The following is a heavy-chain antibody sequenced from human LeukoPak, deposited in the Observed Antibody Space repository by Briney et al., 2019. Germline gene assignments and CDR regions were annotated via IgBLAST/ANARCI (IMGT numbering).Heavy chain of an antibody. D-gene: IGHD5-24*01. CDR3: ARDSLVEMATITDY. CDR2: IYTSGST. J-gene: IGHJ4*02. CDR1: GGSISSGSYY. Sequence: SETLSLTCTVSGGSISSGSYYWSWIRQPAGKGLEWIGRIYTSGSTNYNPSLKSRVTISVDTSKNQFSLKLSSVTAADTAVYYSARDSLVEMATITDYWGQVTLVTVSS. V-gene: IGHV4-61*02.